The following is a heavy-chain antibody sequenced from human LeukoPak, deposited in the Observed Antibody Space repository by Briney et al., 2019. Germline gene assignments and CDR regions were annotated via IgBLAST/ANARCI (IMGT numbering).Heavy chain of an antibody. CDR1: GGSITSYY. Sequence: SETLSLTCSVSGGSITSYYWSWIRQPAGKGLEWIGRIYSSGSTNYNASLKTRVTMSVDKSKNQFSLKLTSVTAADTAVYYCTRETYSYDRSGYYRGAAYYYYMDVWGKGTTVIVSS. J-gene: IGHJ6*03. D-gene: IGHD3-22*01. V-gene: IGHV4-4*07. CDR3: TRETYSYDRSGYYRGAAYYYYMDV. CDR2: IYSSGST.